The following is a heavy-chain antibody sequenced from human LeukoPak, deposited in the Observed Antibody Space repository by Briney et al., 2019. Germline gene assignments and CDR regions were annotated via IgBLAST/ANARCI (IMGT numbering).Heavy chain of an antibody. J-gene: IGHJ3*02. CDR2: IYYTGTT. Sequence: SETLSLTCTVSGGSISSHYWSWIRQSPERGLEWIGFIYYTGTTRYNPSLRGRVTMSVDSSRNHFSLKLTSMPAADTALYYCARLLNNDNAGDPDTFDMWGQGTMVTVSS. CDR3: ARLLNNDNAGDPDTFDM. CDR1: GGSISSHY. D-gene: IGHD2-21*02. V-gene: IGHV4-59*11.